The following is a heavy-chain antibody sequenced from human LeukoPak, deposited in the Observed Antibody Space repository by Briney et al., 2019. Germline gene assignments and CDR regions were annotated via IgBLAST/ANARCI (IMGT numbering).Heavy chain of an antibody. CDR3: ATLRPQLWSGYHYYFDY. CDR1: GDTLTELS. V-gene: IGHV1-24*01. CDR2: FYPEDGET. J-gene: IGHJ4*02. Sequence: GASVKVSCKVSGDTLTELSMHWVRQAPGKGLEWRGGFYPEDGETIYAQKFQGRVTMTEDTSTDTAYMELSSLRSEDTDVYYCATLRPQLWSGYHYYFDYWGQGTLVTVSS. D-gene: IGHD3-3*01.